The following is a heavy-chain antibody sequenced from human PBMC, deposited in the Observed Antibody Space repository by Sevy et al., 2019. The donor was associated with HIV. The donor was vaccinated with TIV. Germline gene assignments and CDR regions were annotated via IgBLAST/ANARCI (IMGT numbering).Heavy chain of an antibody. V-gene: IGHV3-7*01. CDR2: VNNDGSGQ. Sequence: GGSLRLSCAASGFTFTNFWMSWVRQAPGKGLEWVANVNNDGSGQKYADSVKGRFIISIDNAKNSLYLQMNSLRTEDTAVYYWARNSGNWGQGTLVTVSS. CDR1: GFTFTNFW. J-gene: IGHJ4*02. CDR3: ARNSGN. D-gene: IGHD6-19*01.